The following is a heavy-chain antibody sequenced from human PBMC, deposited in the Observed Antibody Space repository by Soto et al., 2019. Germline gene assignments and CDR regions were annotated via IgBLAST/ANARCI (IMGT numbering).Heavy chain of an antibody. J-gene: IGHJ4*02. CDR3: ARDVKYSTKATGSYYDF. V-gene: IGHV3-23*01. D-gene: IGHD3-9*01. Sequence: GGSLRLSCSSSGFTFKYYTMAWVRQAPGKGLEWVSSISNSGGTTFHADSVQGRFSISRDNSKDTLHLQMNSLRAEDTAVYYCARDVKYSTKATGSYYDFWGQGALVTVSS. CDR1: GFTFKYYT. CDR2: ISNSGGTT.